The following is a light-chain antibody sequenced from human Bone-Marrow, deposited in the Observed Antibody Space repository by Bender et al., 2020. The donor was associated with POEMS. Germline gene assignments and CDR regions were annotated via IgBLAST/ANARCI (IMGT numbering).Light chain of an antibody. CDR3: CSYAGTDGVV. V-gene: IGLV2-23*01. CDR1: SRYVGTSNV. Sequence: QSALAQPVSVSGSPGQSISISCTGFSRYVGTSNVVYWYQHHPGTGPKLIIYEGTKRPSGVSPRFSGSESGSTASLTISGLQAEDEADYYCCSYAGTDGVVFGGGTKVTVL. CDR2: EGT. J-gene: IGLJ2*01.